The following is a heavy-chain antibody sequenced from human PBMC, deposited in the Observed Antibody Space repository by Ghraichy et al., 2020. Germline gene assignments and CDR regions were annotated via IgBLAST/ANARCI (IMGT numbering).Heavy chain of an antibody. D-gene: IGHD3-10*01. J-gene: IGHJ4*02. CDR1: GITFRNYG. CDR3: ATHQGSGRYIDY. CDR2: ISYDGSYK. Sequence: GGSLRLSCAASGITFRNYGMHWVRQAPGKGLEWVALISYDGSYKYYADSVKGRFTISKDNSKNTLYLQMNSLGAEDTAVYYCATHQGSGRYIDYWGQGTLVTVS. V-gene: IGHV3-30*03.